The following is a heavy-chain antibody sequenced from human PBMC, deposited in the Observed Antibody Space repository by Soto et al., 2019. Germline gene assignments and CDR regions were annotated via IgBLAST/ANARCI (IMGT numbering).Heavy chain of an antibody. CDR1: GFSLSTTRVA. Sequence: QITLKESGPTLVKPTQTLTLTCTFSGFSLSTTRVAVGWIRQPPGKALEWLALIYWDDDKRYSPFLKSRLTLTKDTSKTPVVLTMPNMDPVDTATYYCAHSVVAGLGYYFDYWGQGTLVTVSS. CDR3: AHSVVAGLGYYFDY. D-gene: IGHD6-19*01. J-gene: IGHJ4*02. V-gene: IGHV2-5*02. CDR2: IYWDDDK.